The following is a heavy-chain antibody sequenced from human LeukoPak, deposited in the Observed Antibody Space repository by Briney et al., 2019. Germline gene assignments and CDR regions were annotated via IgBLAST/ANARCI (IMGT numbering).Heavy chain of an antibody. D-gene: IGHD3-3*01. J-gene: IGHJ5*02. V-gene: IGHV4-59*01. CDR3: ARWGITIFGDAGDWFDP. CDR2: ISYSGGA. CDR1: GGSIFSYY. Sequence: SETLSLTCTVSGGSIFSYYWNWIRQPPGKGLEWIGYISYSGGADYNPSLKSRVTISADTSKNQFSLKLSSVTAADTAVYYCARWGITIFGDAGDWFDPWGQGTLVTVSS.